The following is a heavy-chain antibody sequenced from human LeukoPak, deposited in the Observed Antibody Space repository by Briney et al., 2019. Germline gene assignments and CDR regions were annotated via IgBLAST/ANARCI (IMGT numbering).Heavy chain of an antibody. D-gene: IGHD4-23*01. CDR1: GYSFTSYW. V-gene: IGHV5-51*01. CDR3: ARLDYGGNSDTEYFQH. Sequence: GESLKISCKGSGYSFTSYWIGWVRQMPGKGLEWMGIIYPGDSGTRYSPSFQGQVTISADKSISTAYLQWSSLKASDTAMYYRARLDYGGNSDTEYFQHWGQGTLVTVSS. CDR2: IYPGDSGT. J-gene: IGHJ1*01.